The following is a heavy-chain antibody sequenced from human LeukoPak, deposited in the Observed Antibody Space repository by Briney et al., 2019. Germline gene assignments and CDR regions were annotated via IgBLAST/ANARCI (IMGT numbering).Heavy chain of an antibody. CDR2: MYHSGST. CDR1: GGSISSGGYS. V-gene: IGHV4-30-2*01. J-gene: IGHJ3*02. D-gene: IGHD3-9*01. Sequence: SQTLSLTCAVSGGSISSGGYSWSWIRQPPGKGLEWIGYMYHSGSTYYNPSLKSRVTISVDRSKNQFSLKLSSVTAADTAVYYCARREYYDILTTSRNAFDIWGQGTMVTVSS. CDR3: ARREYYDILTTSRNAFDI.